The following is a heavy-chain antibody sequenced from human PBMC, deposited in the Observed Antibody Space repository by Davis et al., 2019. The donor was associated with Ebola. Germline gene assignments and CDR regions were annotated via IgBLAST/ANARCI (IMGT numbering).Heavy chain of an antibody. CDR1: GGSISSYY. Sequence: SETLSLTCTVSGGSISSYYWGWIRQPPGKGLEWIGSIYYSGSTYYNPSLKSRVTISVDTSKNQFSLKLSSVTAADTAVYYCARVSYDFWSGYYTHNWFDPWGQGTLVTVSS. D-gene: IGHD3-3*01. V-gene: IGHV4-39*07. CDR3: ARVSYDFWSGYYTHNWFDP. J-gene: IGHJ5*02. CDR2: IYYSGST.